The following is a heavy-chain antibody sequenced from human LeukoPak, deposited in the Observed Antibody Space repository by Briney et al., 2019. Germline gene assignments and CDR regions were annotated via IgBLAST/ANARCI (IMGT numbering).Heavy chain of an antibody. CDR2: INPNSGGT. D-gene: IGHD3-22*01. CDR1: GYTFTGYY. V-gene: IGHV1-2*06. CDR3: ARDSVPHYYDSSGYYGSTDNFDY. Sequence: ASVKVSCKASGYTFTGYYMHWVRQAPGQGLEWMGRINPNSGGTNYAQKFKGRVTMTRDKTISTAYMELSRLRSDDTAVYYCARDSVPHYYDSSGYYGSTDNFDYWGQGTLVTVSS. J-gene: IGHJ4*02.